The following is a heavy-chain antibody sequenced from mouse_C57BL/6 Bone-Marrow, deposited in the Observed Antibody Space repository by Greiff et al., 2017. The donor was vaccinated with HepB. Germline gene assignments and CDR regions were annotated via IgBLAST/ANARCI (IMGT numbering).Heavy chain of an antibody. D-gene: IGHD1-1*01. V-gene: IGHV1-53*01. J-gene: IGHJ4*01. CDR2: INPSNGGT. Sequence: VQLQQPGTELVKPGASVKLSCKASGYTFTSYWMHWVKQRPGQGLEWIGNINPSNGGTNYNEKFKSKATLTVDKSSSKAYMQLSSLTSEDSAVYYCARWRGGYYGSSTYAMDYWGQGTSVTVSS. CDR3: ARWRGGYYGSSTYAMDY. CDR1: GYTFTSYW.